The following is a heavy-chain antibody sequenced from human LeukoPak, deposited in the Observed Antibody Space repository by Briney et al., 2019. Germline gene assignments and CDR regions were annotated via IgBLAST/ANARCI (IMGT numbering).Heavy chain of an antibody. Sequence: SQTLSLTCAVSGGSISSGGYSWSWIRQPPGTGLEWIGYIYHSGSTYYNPSLKSRVTISVDRSKNQFSLKLSSVTAADTAVYYCARYYYDFRGQTNNWIDPWGQGTLVTVSS. V-gene: IGHV4-30-2*01. D-gene: IGHD3-22*01. CDR1: GGSISSGGYS. J-gene: IGHJ5*02. CDR3: ARYYYDFRGQTNNWIDP. CDR2: IYHSGST.